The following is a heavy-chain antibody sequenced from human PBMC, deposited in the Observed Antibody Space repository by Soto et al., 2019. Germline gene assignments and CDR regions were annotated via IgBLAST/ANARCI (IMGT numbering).Heavy chain of an antibody. CDR2: VSHDGRNT. CDR1: GFTFSDYA. CDR3: AKGGRQWLVTSDFNY. V-gene: IGHV3-30*18. Sequence: VQLVESGGGVVQPGRSLRLSCAASGFTFSDYAMHWVRQAPGKGLEWVAVVSHDGRNTHYADSVKGRFTISRDSSKNTVPLEMTSLGAEDTAVYYCAKGGRQWLVTSDFNYGGQGALVTVSS. D-gene: IGHD6-19*01. J-gene: IGHJ4*02.